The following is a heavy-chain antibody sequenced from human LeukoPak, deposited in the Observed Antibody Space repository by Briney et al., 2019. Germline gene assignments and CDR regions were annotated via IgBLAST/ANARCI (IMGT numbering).Heavy chain of an antibody. Sequence: ASVKVSCKASGYTFTGYYMHWVRQAPGQGLEWMGWINPNSGGTNYAQKFQGRVTMTRDTSISTAYMELSRLRSDDTAVYYCATDAPTHDFWSGYYAFDIWGQGTMVTVSS. CDR3: ATDAPTHDFWSGYYAFDI. CDR2: INPNSGGT. J-gene: IGHJ3*02. V-gene: IGHV1-2*02. D-gene: IGHD3-3*01. CDR1: GYTFTGYY.